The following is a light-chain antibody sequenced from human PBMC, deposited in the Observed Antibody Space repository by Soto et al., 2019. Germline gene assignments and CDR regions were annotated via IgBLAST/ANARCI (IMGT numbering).Light chain of an antibody. Sequence: QSVLTQPRSVSGSPGQSVTISCTVTSSDVGGYNYVSWYQQHPGKAPKLMIYDVSKRPSGVPDRFSGSKSGNTASLTISGLQAEDEADYYCCSYAGSYRVFGTGTKVTVL. J-gene: IGLJ1*01. CDR1: SSDVGGYNY. CDR3: CSYAGSYRV. CDR2: DVS. V-gene: IGLV2-11*01.